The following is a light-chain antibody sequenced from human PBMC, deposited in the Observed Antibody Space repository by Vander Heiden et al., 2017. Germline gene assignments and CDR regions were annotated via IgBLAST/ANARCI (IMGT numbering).Light chain of an antibody. CDR3: QQGYSTQT. J-gene: IGKJ1*01. V-gene: IGKV1-39*01. Sequence: DIQMTQSPSSLSDSVGDRVTITCRASQSISSYLNWYQQKPGKAPKLLIYAASSLQSGVPSRFSGSGSGTDFTLTISSLQPEDFATYYCQQGYSTQTFGQGTKVEIK. CDR1: QSISSY. CDR2: AAS.